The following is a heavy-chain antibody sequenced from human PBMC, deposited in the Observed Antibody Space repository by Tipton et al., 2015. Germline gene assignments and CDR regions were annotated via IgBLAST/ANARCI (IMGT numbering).Heavy chain of an antibody. CDR1: AYSISSDYY. CDR3: ARDSTGYYYFDS. V-gene: IGHV4-38-2*02. CDR2: ISHSGNT. J-gene: IGHJ4*02. Sequence: TLSLTCAVSAYSISSDYYWGWIRQPPGKGLEWIGSISHSGNTYYNPSLKSRVTMSRDTSKNQFSLKLTSVTAADTAVYYCARDSTGYYYFDSWGQGTLVTVSS. D-gene: IGHD3-9*01.